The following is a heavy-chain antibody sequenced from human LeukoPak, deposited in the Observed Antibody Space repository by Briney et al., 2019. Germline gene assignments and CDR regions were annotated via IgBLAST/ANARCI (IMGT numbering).Heavy chain of an antibody. Sequence: GGSLRLSCTASGFTFGDYAMSWVRQAPGKGLEWVGFIRSKAYGGTTEYAASVKGRFTISRDDSKSIAYLQMNSLKTEDTAVYYCTRDLGHCSSTSCYSDYWGQGTQVTVSS. D-gene: IGHD2-2*02. CDR2: IRSKAYGGTT. CDR1: GFTFGDYA. J-gene: IGHJ4*02. V-gene: IGHV3-49*04. CDR3: TRDLGHCSSTSCYSDY.